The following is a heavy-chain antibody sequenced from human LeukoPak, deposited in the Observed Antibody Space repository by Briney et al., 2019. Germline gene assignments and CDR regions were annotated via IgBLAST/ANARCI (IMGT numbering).Heavy chain of an antibody. CDR2: IYTTGST. CDR1: GVSDASFSSYY. CDR3: ARDLDLDY. Sequence: PSETLSLTCTVSGVSDASFSSYYWNWIRQPAGKGLEWIGRIYTTGSTNYTPSFKSRVTLSVDRSRKQFSLKLTSVTAADTAVYYCARDLDLDYWGQGTLVTVSS. D-gene: IGHD3-16*01. V-gene: IGHV4-4*07. J-gene: IGHJ4*02.